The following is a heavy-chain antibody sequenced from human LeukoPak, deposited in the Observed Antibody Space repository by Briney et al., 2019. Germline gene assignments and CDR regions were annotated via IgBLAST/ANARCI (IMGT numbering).Heavy chain of an antibody. D-gene: IGHD5-24*01. CDR3: ARVDGAITNWFDP. CDR2: IYTSGST. J-gene: IGHJ5*02. V-gene: IGHV4-59*10. Sequence: SETLSLTCAVYGGSFSGYYWSWIRQPAGKGLEWIGRIYTSGSTNYNPSLKSRVTMSVDTSKNQFSLKLSSVTAADTAVYYCARVDGAITNWFDPWGQGTLVTVSS. CDR1: GGSFSGYY.